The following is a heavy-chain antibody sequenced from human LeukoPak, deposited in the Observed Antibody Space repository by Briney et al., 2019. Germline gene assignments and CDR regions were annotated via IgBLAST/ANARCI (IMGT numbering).Heavy chain of an antibody. J-gene: IGHJ4*02. D-gene: IGHD3-3*01. CDR3: VIQISGVVY. CDR1: GFTFSSYA. Sequence: PGGSLRLSCAASGFTFSSYAMHWVRQAPGKGLEWVAVISYDGSNKYYADSVKGRFTFSRDNSKNTLYLQMNSLRAEDTAVYYCVIQISGVVYWGQGTLVTVSS. CDR2: ISYDGSNK. V-gene: IGHV3-30-3*01.